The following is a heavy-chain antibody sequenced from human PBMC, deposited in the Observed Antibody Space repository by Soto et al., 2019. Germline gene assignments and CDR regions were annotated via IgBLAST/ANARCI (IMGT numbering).Heavy chain of an antibody. CDR2: ISAYNGNT. V-gene: IGHV1-18*01. Sequence: QVPLVQSGAEVKKPGASVKVSCKASGYTFTSYGISWVRQAPGQGLEWMGWISAYNGNTNYAQKLQGRVTMTTDTSTSTAYMELRSLRSDDTAVYYCARGPPYDFWSGYPSNYYFDYWGQGTLVTVSS. D-gene: IGHD3-3*01. J-gene: IGHJ4*02. CDR1: GYTFTSYG. CDR3: ARGPPYDFWSGYPSNYYFDY.